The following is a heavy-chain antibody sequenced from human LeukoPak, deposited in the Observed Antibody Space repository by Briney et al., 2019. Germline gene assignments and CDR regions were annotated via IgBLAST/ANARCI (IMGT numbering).Heavy chain of an antibody. V-gene: IGHV3-30*18. CDR1: GFTFRNYG. CDR2: ISYDGSNK. Sequence: PGGSLRLSCAASGFTFRNYGTHWVRQAPGKGLEWVAVISYDGSNKYYADSVKGRFTISRDNSRRTLFLQTDSLRGEDTAVYYCANGGYYSLDSWGQGTLVTVSS. D-gene: IGHD2-15*01. CDR3: ANGGYYSLDS. J-gene: IGHJ4*02.